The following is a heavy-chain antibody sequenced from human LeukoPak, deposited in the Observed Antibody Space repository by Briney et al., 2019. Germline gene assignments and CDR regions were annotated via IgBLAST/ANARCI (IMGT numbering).Heavy chain of an antibody. D-gene: IGHD1-1*01. V-gene: IGHV1-69*05. J-gene: IGHJ4*02. CDR1: GDTFSSYA. Sequence: ASVKVTCKASGDTFSSYAISWVRQAPGQGLEWMGGIIPIFGTANYAQKFQGRVTMTRDTSTSTVYMELGSLRSEDTAVYYCARNNRNDFDCWGQGTLVTVSS. CDR2: IIPIFGTA. CDR3: ARNNRNDFDC.